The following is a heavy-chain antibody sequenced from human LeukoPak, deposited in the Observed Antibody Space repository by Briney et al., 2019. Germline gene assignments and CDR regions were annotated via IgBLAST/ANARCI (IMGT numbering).Heavy chain of an antibody. Sequence: SETLSLTCTVSGGSVSSGSYYWSWLRQPPGKGLEWIGYIYYSGSTNSNPSLRRRATLSVNTSKNQFLLKLSSVTAATAAGYYGAREMGSGLLWFGEFGRYLDYCGQGALVTVSS. J-gene: IGHJ4*02. CDR3: AREMGSGLLWFGEFGRYLDY. CDR1: GGSVSSGSYY. V-gene: IGHV4-61*01. D-gene: IGHD3-10*01. CDR2: IYYSGST.